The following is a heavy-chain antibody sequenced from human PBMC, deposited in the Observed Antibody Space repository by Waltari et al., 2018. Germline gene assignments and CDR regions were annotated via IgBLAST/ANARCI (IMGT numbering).Heavy chain of an antibody. Sequence: EVQLVESGGGLVKPGGSLRLSCAASGFTFSSYSMNWVRQAPGKGLEWVSSMSRSSSYIYYADSVKGRFTISRDNAKNSLYLQMNSLRAEDTAVYYCARGIFNGYNSEYAFDIWGQGTMVTVSS. D-gene: IGHD5-12*01. CDR3: ARGIFNGYNSEYAFDI. J-gene: IGHJ3*02. CDR2: MSRSSSYI. V-gene: IGHV3-21*01. CDR1: GFTFSSYS.